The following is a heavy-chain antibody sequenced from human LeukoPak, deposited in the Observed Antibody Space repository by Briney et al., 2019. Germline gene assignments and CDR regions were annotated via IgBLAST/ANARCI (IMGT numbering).Heavy chain of an antibody. CDR2: ISGSSGTI. J-gene: IGHJ4*02. CDR1: GFTLSSYS. CDR3: ARPRYCSGGSCCLSD. V-gene: IGHV3-48*02. D-gene: IGHD2-15*01. Sequence: GGSLRLSCAASGFTLSSYSMNWVRQAPGKGLEGVSYISGSSGTIYYADSVKGRFTISRDNAKSSLYLQMNSLRDEDTAVYYCARPRYCSGGSCCLSDWGQGTLVTVSS.